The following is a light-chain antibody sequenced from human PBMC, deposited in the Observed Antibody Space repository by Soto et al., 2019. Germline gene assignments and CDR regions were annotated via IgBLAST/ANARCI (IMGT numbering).Light chain of an antibody. CDR1: QSVSSN. CDR3: QQFDKWPPST. J-gene: IGKJ1*01. CDR2: DAS. Sequence: EIVMTHSPATLSVSPWEIATLSCRASQSVSSNNLAWYQQKPGQAPRLLIYDASTRATGIPDRFSGSGSGTEFTLTISGLQSEDFAVYYCQQFDKWPPSTFGQGTKVDIK. V-gene: IGKV3-15*01.